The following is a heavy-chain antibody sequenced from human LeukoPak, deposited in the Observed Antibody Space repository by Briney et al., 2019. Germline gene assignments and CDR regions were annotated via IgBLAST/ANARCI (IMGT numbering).Heavy chain of an antibody. CDR1: GFTFSIYA. J-gene: IGHJ4*02. CDR2: ISGSGDST. Sequence: GGSLRLSCAASGFTFSIYAMSWVRQAPGKGLEWVSAISGSGDSTYYADSVKGRFTISRDNSKNTLYLQMNSLRGEDTAVYYCASSVVVTAIRGIFDYWGQGTLVTVSS. D-gene: IGHD2-21*02. V-gene: IGHV3-23*01. CDR3: ASSVVVTAIRGIFDY.